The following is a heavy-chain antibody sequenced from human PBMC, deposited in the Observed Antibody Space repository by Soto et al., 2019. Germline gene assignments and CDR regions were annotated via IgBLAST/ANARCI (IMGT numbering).Heavy chain of an antibody. D-gene: IGHD2-15*01. J-gene: IGHJ6*01. V-gene: IGHV4-38-2*01. CDR3: ARALYCSGGSCSPLRRMAF. CDR2: IYHSGST. Sequence: PSETLSLTCAVSVYSISSGDHWVWIRRPPGKGLDWIGTIYHSGSTYYNPSLKRRVTISVDTSKNQFSLKMNSVTAADTAVYYCARALYCSGGSCSPLRRMAFWGLGTSVTVSS. CDR1: VYSISSGDH.